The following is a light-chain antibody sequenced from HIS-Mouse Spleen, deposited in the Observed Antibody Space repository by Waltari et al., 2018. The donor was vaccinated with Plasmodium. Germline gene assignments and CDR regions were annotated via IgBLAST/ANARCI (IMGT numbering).Light chain of an antibody. CDR2: WAS. J-gene: IGKJ2*01. Sequence: DIVMTQSPDSLAVSLGERATINCKSSQSVLYSSNNKNYLAWYQQKPGQPPKLPIYWASTRKSGVPDRFSGSGSGTDFTLTISSLQAEDVAVYYCQQYYSTPYTFGQGTKLEIK. CDR3: QQYYSTPYT. CDR1: QSVLYSSNNKNY. V-gene: IGKV4-1*01.